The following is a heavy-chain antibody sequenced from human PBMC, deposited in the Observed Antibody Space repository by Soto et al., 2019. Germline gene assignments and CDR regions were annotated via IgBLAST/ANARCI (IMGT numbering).Heavy chain of an antibody. CDR3: ARGRYCLTGRCFPNWFDS. J-gene: IGHJ5*01. V-gene: IGHV4-30-4*01. CDR2: IYKSTTT. CDR1: GDSISSVDYF. Sequence: SETLSLTCSVSGDSISSVDYFWACIRQPPGQALEYIGYIYKSTTTYYNPSFESRVAISLDTSKSQFSLNVTSVTAADTAVYFCARGRYCLTGRCFPNWFDSWGQGTLVTVSS. D-gene: IGHD3-16*01.